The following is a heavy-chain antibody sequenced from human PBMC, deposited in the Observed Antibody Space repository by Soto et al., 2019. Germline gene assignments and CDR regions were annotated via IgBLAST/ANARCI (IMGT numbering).Heavy chain of an antibody. CDR2: IYYSGTT. Sequence: ASETLSLTFTVSGCSISSGGYYWYWLRQHPGKGLEWIGYIYYSGTTYYNPSLKSRVTISVDTSKNQFSLKLSSVTAADTAVYYCAASCVACGGFNYYGMDVWGQGTTVT. CDR1: GCSISSGGYY. J-gene: IGHJ6*02. V-gene: IGHV4-31*03. D-gene: IGHD2-21*01. CDR3: AASCVACGGFNYYGMDV.